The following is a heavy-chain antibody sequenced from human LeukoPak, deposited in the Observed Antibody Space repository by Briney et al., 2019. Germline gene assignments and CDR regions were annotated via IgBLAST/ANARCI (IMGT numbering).Heavy chain of an antibody. CDR3: ARDPTQWLRYGYFGY. Sequence: PSETLSLTCTVSGGSISSYYWSWIRQPPGKGLEWIGYIYYSGSTNYNPSLKSRVTISVDTSKNQFSLKLSSVTAADTAVYYCARDPTQWLRYGYFGYWGQGTLVTVSS. J-gene: IGHJ4*02. V-gene: IGHV4-59*12. D-gene: IGHD3-22*01. CDR2: IYYSGST. CDR1: GGSISSYY.